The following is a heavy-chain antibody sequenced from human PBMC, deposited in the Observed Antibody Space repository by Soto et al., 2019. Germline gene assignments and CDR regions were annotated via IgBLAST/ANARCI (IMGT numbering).Heavy chain of an antibody. D-gene: IGHD3-3*01. V-gene: IGHV3-23*01. CDR2: ISGSGGST. CDR3: AKGITIFGVVTHYYYYYGMDV. J-gene: IGHJ6*02. Sequence: PGGSLRLSCAASGFTFSSYAMSWVRQAPGKGLEWVSAISGSGGSTYYADSVKGRFTISRDNSKNTLYLQMNSLRAEDTAVYYCAKGITIFGVVTHYYYYYGMDVWGQGTTVNVSS. CDR1: GFTFSSYA.